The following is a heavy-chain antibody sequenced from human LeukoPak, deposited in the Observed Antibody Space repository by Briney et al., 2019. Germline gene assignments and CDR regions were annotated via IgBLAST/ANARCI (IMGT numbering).Heavy chain of an antibody. CDR3: ARVGSGWYFDAFDI. CDR2: INPNSGGT. V-gene: IGHV1-2*02. Sequence: GASVKVSCKASGYTLTGYYMHWVRQAPGQGLEWMGWINPNSGGTNYAQKFQGRVTMTRDTSISTAYMELSRLRSDDTAVDYCARVGSGWYFDAFDIWGQGTMVTVSS. D-gene: IGHD6-19*01. J-gene: IGHJ3*02. CDR1: GYTLTGYY.